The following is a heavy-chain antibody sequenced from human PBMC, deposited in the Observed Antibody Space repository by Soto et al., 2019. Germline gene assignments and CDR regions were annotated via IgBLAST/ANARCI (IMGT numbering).Heavy chain of an antibody. CDR3: ARSFSDYYYGMDV. Sequence: QVQLQESGPGLVKPSGTLSLTCAVSGGSISSSNWWSWVRQPPGKGLEWIGEIYHSGSTNYNPSLKSRVTISVDTSKNQFSLKLSSVTAADTAVYYCARSFSDYYYGMDVWGQGTTVTVSS. V-gene: IGHV4-4*02. CDR1: GGSISSSNW. CDR2: IYHSGST. J-gene: IGHJ6*02.